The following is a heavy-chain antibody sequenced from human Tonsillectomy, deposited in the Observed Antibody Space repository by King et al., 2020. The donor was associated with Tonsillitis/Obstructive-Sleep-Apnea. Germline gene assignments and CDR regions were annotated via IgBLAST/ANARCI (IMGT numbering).Heavy chain of an antibody. V-gene: IGHV5-51*01. J-gene: IGHJ3*02. CDR1: GYSFTSYW. CDR3: ARHPIVVVVAATRNAFDI. Sequence: QLVQSGAEVKKPGESLKISCKGSGYSFTSYWIGWVRQMPGKGLEWMGIIYPGDSDTSYSPSFQGPVTISDDKSISNAYLQWSSLKASDTAMYYCARHPIVVVVAATRNAFDIWGQGTMVTVSS. CDR2: IYPGDSDT. D-gene: IGHD2-15*01.